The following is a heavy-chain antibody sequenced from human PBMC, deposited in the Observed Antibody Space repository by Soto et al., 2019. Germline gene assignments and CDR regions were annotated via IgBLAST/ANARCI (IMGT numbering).Heavy chain of an antibody. CDR1: GFTFSSYG. CDR2: IWYDGSNK. CDR3: ARDVENYYDSSGLIFDY. D-gene: IGHD3-22*01. J-gene: IGHJ4*02. V-gene: IGHV3-33*01. Sequence: LSLTCAASGFTFSSYGMHWVRQAPGKGLEWVAVIWYDGSNKYYADSVKGRFTISRDNSKNTLYLQMNSLRAEDTAVYYCARDVENYYDSSGLIFDYWGQGTLVTVSS.